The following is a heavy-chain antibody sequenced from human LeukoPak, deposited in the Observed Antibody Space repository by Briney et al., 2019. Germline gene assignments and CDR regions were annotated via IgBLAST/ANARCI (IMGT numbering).Heavy chain of an antibody. D-gene: IGHD6-19*01. CDR2: IYYSGIT. CDR1: SGSISGYY. Sequence: PSETLSLTCTVSSGSISGYYWDWIRQPPGKGLEWIGYIYYSGITNYNPSLKSRVTISVDTSKNQFSLKVSSVTAADTAVYYCARHDFSSGWYHYWGQGTLVTVST. J-gene: IGHJ4*02. V-gene: IGHV4-59*08. CDR3: ARHDFSSGWYHY.